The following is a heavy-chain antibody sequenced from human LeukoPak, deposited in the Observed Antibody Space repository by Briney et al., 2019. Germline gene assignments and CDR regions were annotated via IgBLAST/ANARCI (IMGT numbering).Heavy chain of an antibody. D-gene: IGHD6-13*01. V-gene: IGHV1-18*01. Sequence: ASVKVSCKASGYSFPSYGISWVRQAPGQGLEWMAWISPYNGNTNYAQKLQGRATMTTDTSTSTAYMELRSLRSDDTAVYYCARDIVAAGTCGYWGQGTLVTVSS. CDR1: GYSFPSYG. J-gene: IGHJ4*02. CDR3: ARDIVAAGTCGY. CDR2: ISPYNGNT.